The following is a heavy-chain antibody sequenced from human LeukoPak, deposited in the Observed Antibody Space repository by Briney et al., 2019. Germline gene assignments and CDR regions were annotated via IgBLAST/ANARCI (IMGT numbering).Heavy chain of an antibody. CDR3: ATTPRAMTTVTTGY. CDR2: ISSSSSYI. J-gene: IGHJ4*02. D-gene: IGHD4-17*01. Sequence: GGSLRLSCAASGFTFSSYSMNWVRQAPGKGLEWDSSISSSSSYIYYADSVKGRFTISRDNAKNSLYLQMNSLRAEDTAVYYCATTPRAMTTVTTGYWGQGTLVTVSS. V-gene: IGHV3-21*01. CDR1: GFTFSSYS.